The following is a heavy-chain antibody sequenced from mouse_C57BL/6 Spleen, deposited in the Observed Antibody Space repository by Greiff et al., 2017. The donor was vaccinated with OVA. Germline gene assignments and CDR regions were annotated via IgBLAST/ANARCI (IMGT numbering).Heavy chain of an antibody. V-gene: IGHV5-17*01. J-gene: IGHJ2*01. CDR1: GFTFSDYG. CDR3: ARGLPFDY. Sequence: EVMLVESGGGLVKPGGSLKLSCAASGFTFSDYGMHWVRQAPEKGLEWVAYISSGSSTIYYEDKVKGRFTISRDNAKNTLFLQRTSLRTEDTARYYCARGLPFDYWGQGTTLTVSS. CDR2: ISSGSSTI. D-gene: IGHD2-4*01.